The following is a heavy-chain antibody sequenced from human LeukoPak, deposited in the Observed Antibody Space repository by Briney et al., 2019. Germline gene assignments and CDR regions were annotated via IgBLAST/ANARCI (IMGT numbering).Heavy chain of an antibody. Sequence: PSETLSLTCTVSGGSISSYYWSWIRRPPGKGLEWIGSIYYSGSTYYNPSLKSRVTISVDTSKNQFSLKLSSVTASDTSIYYCSSTRLGYSGGWHWGQGTLVTVSS. CDR2: IYYSGST. D-gene: IGHD6-19*01. CDR3: SSTRLGYSGGWH. CDR1: GGSISSYY. V-gene: IGHV4-59*04. J-gene: IGHJ4*02.